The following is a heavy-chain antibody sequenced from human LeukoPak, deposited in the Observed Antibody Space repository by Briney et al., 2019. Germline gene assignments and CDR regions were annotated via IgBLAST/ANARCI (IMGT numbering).Heavy chain of an antibody. CDR2: INHSGST. CDR1: GGSFSGYY. J-gene: IGHJ6*02. CDR3: AVDSSYYYYGMDV. Sequence: SETLPLTCAVYGGSFSGYYWSWIRQPPGKGLEWIGEINHSGSTNYNPSLKSRVTISVDTSKNQFSLKLSSVTAADTAVYYCAVDSSYYYYGMDVWGQGTTVTVSS. D-gene: IGHD5-24*01. V-gene: IGHV4-34*01.